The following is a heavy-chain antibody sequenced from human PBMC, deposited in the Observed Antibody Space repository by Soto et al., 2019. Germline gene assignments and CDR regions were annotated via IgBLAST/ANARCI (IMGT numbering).Heavy chain of an antibody. CDR1: GFAFSSYA. CDR2: IGIGGDI. Sequence: EVQLLESGGGLVQPGGSLRLSCASSGFAFSSYAFSWVRQAPGKGLDWVSSIGIGGDIYYADSVKGRFVISRDNSKNTLFLQMIGLRDDDTAVYYCGTETTHSVFDIWGHGTMVTVSS. J-gene: IGHJ3*02. V-gene: IGHV3-23*01. D-gene: IGHD1-1*01. CDR3: GTETTHSVFDI.